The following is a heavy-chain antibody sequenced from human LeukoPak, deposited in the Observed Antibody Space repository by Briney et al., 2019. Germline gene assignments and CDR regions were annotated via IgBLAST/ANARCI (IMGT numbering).Heavy chain of an antibody. D-gene: IGHD3-22*01. Sequence: GASVKVSCKASGYIFANYAMNWVRQAPGQGLEWTGRIIPILGIANYAQKFQGRVTITADKSTSTAYMELSSLRSEDTAVYYCAREDSSSGYYLSPFDYWGQGTLVTVSS. CDR2: IIPILGIA. J-gene: IGHJ4*02. CDR3: AREDSSSGYYLSPFDY. V-gene: IGHV1-69*04. CDR1: GYIFANYA.